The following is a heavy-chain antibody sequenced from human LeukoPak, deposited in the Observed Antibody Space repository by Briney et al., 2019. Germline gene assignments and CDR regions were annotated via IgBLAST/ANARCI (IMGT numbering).Heavy chain of an antibody. CDR2: TRNKANSYTT. V-gene: IGHV3-72*01. CDR1: GLTLSDHY. J-gene: IGHJ6*02. D-gene: IGHD6-19*01. Sequence: PGGSLRLSCAVSGLTLSDHYMDWVRQVPGKGLEWVGRTRNKANSYTTEYAASVKGRFTISRDDSKNSLYLQMNSLKAEDTAVYYCARVWVDTSGWYGNYYYYGMDVWGQGTTVTVSS. CDR3: ARVWVDTSGWYGNYYYYGMDV.